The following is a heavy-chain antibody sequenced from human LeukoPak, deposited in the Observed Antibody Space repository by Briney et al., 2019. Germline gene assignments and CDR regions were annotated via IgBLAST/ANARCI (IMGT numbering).Heavy chain of an antibody. CDR1: GFTFSSYG. D-gene: IGHD3-3*01. CDR3: ARDGDYDFWSGYYRDYYYYYMDV. V-gene: IGHV3-30*02. Sequence: QSGGSLRLSCAASGFTFSSYGMHWVRQAPGKGLEWVAFIRYDGSNKYYADSVKGRFTISRDNSKNTLYLQMNSLRAEDTAVYYCARDGDYDFWSGYYRDYYYYYMDVWGKGTTVTVSS. J-gene: IGHJ6*03. CDR2: IRYDGSNK.